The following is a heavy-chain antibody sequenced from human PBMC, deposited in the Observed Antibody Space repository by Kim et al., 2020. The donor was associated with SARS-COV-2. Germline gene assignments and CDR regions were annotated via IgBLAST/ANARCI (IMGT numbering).Heavy chain of an antibody. V-gene: IGHV3-33*08. CDR1: GFTFSSYG. D-gene: IGHD3-10*01. Sequence: GGSLRLSCAASGFTFSSYGMHWVRQAPGKGLEWVAVIWYDGSNKYYADSVKGRFTISRDNSKNTLYLQMNSLRAEDTAVYYCARDANGDPADWYFDLWGRGTLVTVSS. CDR2: IWYDGSNK. J-gene: IGHJ2*01. CDR3: ARDANGDPADWYFDL.